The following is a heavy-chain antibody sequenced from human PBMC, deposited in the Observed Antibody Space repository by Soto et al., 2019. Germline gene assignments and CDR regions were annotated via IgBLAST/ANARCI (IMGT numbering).Heavy chain of an antibody. V-gene: IGHV3-7*05. D-gene: IGHD4-17*01. Sequence: EVQLVESGGGLIQPGGSLRLSCAASGFTLRSFWMSWVRQAPGKGLEWVANIKQDGSEKYYVDSVRGRFTISRDNAKNPLYLQMNSLRAEDTAVYYCVRESGHGDSESEGGMDVWGPGTTVTVSS. CDR1: GFTLRSFW. CDR3: VRESGHGDSESEGGMDV. J-gene: IGHJ6*02. CDR2: IKQDGSEK.